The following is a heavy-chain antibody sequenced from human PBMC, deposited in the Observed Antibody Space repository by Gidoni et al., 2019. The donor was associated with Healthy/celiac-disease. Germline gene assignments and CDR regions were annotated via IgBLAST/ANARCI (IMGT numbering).Heavy chain of an antibody. CDR2: RSYEGSNK. D-gene: IGHD2-2*01. CDR1: GFTFSSYG. J-gene: IGHJ5*02. V-gene: IGHV3-30*18. Sequence: QVQMVESGGGVVQPGRSLRLSCAASGFTFSSYGMHWVRQAPGKGLEWVAVRSYEGSNKYYADSVKGRFTISRDNSKNTLYRQMNSLRAEDTAVYYCAKGGVVPADTEVDPWGQGTLVTVSA. CDR3: AKGGVVPADTEVDP.